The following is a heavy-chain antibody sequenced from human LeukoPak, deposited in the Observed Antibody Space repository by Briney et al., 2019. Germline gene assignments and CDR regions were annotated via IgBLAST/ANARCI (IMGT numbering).Heavy chain of an antibody. Sequence: KPSETLSLTCTVSGGSISSSSYYWGWIRQPPGKGLEWIGSIYYSGSTYYNPSLKSRVTISVDTSKNQFSLKLSSVTAADTAVYYCARLQIVGATHNWFDPWGQGTLVTVSS. CDR2: IYYSGST. CDR1: GGSISSSSYY. V-gene: IGHV4-39*01. J-gene: IGHJ5*02. D-gene: IGHD1-26*01. CDR3: ARLQIVGATHNWFDP.